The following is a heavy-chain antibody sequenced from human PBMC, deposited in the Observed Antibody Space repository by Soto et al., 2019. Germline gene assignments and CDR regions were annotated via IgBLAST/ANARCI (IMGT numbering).Heavy chain of an antibody. V-gene: IGHV4-59*01. J-gene: IGHJ5*02. CDR3: ARVEWLLSGLLGWFDP. CDR2: IYYSGST. CDR1: GGSIGSYY. Sequence: SETLSLTCTVSGGSIGSYYWSWIRQPPGKGLEWIGYIYYSGSTNYNPSLKSRVTISVDTSKNQFSLKLSSVTAADTAVYYCARVEWLLSGLLGWFDPWGQGTLVTVSS. D-gene: IGHD3-3*01.